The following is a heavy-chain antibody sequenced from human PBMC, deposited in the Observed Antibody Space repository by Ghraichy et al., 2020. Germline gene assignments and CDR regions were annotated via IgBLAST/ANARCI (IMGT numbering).Heavy chain of an antibody. V-gene: IGHV3-21*01. Sequence: GGSLRLSCAASGFTFSSYRMNWVRQAPGKGLEWVSFISSSSYIDYADSVKGRFTISRDNAKNSLYLQMNSLRAEDTAVYYCARDPGYCSGGRCYLEQFDFWGQGTLVTVSS. CDR2: ISSSSYI. CDR1: GFTFSSYR. J-gene: IGHJ4*02. CDR3: ARDPGYCSGGRCYLEQFDF. D-gene: IGHD2-15*01.